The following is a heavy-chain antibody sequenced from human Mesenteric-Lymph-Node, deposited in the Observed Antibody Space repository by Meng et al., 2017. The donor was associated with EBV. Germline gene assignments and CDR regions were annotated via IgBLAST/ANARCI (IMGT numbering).Heavy chain of an antibody. CDR3: VRDLWLRIGECV. CDR1: GDSFNNYG. CDR2: ITPVFGIA. J-gene: IGHJ4*02. V-gene: IGHV1-69*17. Sequence: QVQLVQSGAEVKKPGSSVKVSFKGSGDSFNNYGISWVRQAPGQGLEWMGDITPVFGIANYAESFQGRVTISADTSTRTTYMDLSSLRSDDTAVYYCVRDLWLRIGECVWGQGTLVTVSS. D-gene: IGHD5-12*01.